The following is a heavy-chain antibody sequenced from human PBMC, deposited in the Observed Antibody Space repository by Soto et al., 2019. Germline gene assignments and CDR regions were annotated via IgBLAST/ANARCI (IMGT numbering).Heavy chain of an antibody. V-gene: IGHV1-46*03. CDR2: INPSGGST. Sequence: ASVKVSCKASGYTFTSYYMHWVRQAPGQGLEWMGIINPSGGSTSYAQKFQGRVTMTRDTSTSTVYMELSSLRSEDTAVYYYARVGYGNSNYEDYYYMDVWGKGTTVTVSS. D-gene: IGHD4-4*01. CDR1: GYTFTSYY. J-gene: IGHJ6*03. CDR3: ARVGYGNSNYEDYYYMDV.